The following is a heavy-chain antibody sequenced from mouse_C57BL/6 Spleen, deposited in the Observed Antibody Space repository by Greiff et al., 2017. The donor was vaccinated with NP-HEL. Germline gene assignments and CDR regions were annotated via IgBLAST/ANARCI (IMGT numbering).Heavy chain of an antibody. CDR1: GFTFSDYG. V-gene: IGHV5-17*01. J-gene: IGHJ3*01. CDR2: ISSGSSTI. Sequence: EVKLVESGGGLVKPGGSLKLSCAASGFTFSDYGIHWVRQAPEKGLGWVAYISSGSSTIYYADTVKGRFTISRDKGKNTLFLQMTSLRSEDTAMYYCASGPSLGFAYWGQGTLVTVSA. D-gene: IGHD6-2*01. CDR3: ASGPSLGFAY.